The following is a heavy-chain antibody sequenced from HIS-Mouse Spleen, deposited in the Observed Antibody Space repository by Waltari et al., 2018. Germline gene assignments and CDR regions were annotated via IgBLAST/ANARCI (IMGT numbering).Heavy chain of an antibody. CDR2: ISGSGGST. Sequence: EVQLLESGGGLVQPGGSLRLSCAASGFTFSSNAMCWVRQAPGKGVEWVSAISGSGGSTYYADSVKGRFTISRDNSKNTLYLQMNSLRAEDTAVYYCAKGSIAVAGSLIWGQGTMVTVSS. J-gene: IGHJ3*02. D-gene: IGHD6-19*01. CDR3: AKGSIAVAGSLI. CDR1: GFTFSSNA. V-gene: IGHV3-23*01.